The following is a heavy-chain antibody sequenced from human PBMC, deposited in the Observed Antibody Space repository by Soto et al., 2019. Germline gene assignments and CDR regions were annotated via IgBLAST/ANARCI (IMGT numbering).Heavy chain of an antibody. J-gene: IGHJ6*02. Sequence: GESLKISCEGSGYSFTSYWIGWVRQMPGKGLEWMGIIYPGDSDTRYSPSFQGQVTISADKSISTAYLQWSSLKASDTAMYYCARSGYCSGGSCYDYYYYGMDVWGQGNTVPVS. CDR2: IYPGDSDT. D-gene: IGHD2-15*01. CDR3: ARSGYCSGGSCYDYYYYGMDV. V-gene: IGHV5-51*01. CDR1: GYSFTSYW.